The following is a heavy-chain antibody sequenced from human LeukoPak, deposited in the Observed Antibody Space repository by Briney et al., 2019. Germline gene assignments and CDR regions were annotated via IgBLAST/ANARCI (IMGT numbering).Heavy chain of an antibody. J-gene: IGHJ4*02. D-gene: IGHD3-10*01. CDR2: ISAYNGNT. CDR1: GYTFTSYG. CDR3: ARGGYFTMVRGVIYLGDY. V-gene: IGHV1-18*01. Sequence: GASVKVSCKASGYTFTSYGISWVRQAPGQGLEWMGWISAYNGNTNYAQKLQGRVTMTTDTSTSTAYMELRSLRSDDTAVYYCARGGYFTMVRGVIYLGDYWGQGTLVTVSS.